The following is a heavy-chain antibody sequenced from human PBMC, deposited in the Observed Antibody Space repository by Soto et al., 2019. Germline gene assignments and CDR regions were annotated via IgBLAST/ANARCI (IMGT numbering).Heavy chain of an antibody. V-gene: IGHV3-30*18. CDR1: GFTFSSYG. J-gene: IGHJ4*02. CDR2: ISYDGSNK. CDR3: AKFCLGDCYPGQLVY. Sequence: QVQLVESGGGVVQPGRSLRLSCAASGFTFSSYGMHWVRQAPGKGLEWVAVISYDGSNKYYADSVKGRFTISRDNSKNTLYLQMNRLRAEDKAVFYCAKFCLGDCYPGQLVYWGQGTLVTVSS. D-gene: IGHD2-21*02.